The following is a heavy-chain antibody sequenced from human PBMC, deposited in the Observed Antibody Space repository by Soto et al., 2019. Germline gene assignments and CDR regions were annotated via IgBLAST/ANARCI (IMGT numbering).Heavy chain of an antibody. CDR3: ARGPTAMVLDY. CDR1: GYTFTRYA. J-gene: IGHJ4*02. D-gene: IGHD5-18*01. Sequence: GASVKVSCKASGYTFTRYAMHWVRQAPGQRLEWMGWINADNGNTKYSQKFQGRVTITRDTSASTAYMELSSLRSEDTAVYYCARGPTAMVLDYWGQGTLVTVSS. CDR2: INADNGNT. V-gene: IGHV1-3*01.